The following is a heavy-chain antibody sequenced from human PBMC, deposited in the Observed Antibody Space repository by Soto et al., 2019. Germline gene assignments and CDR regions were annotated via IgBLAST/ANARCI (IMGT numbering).Heavy chain of an antibody. V-gene: IGHV4-30-2*01. D-gene: IGHD1-26*01. CDR2: IYESGRS. Sequence: SETLSLTCIVAGASISTGGYSWSWIRQPPGKGTEWIGYIYESGRSYYKPSLKSRASISMDKSRNQFSVRLTSVTAADTAVYFCARGDRYSGSFSDYCDPWGQGTLVTVSS. CDR1: GASISTGGYS. J-gene: IGHJ5*02. CDR3: ARGDRYSGSFSDYCDP.